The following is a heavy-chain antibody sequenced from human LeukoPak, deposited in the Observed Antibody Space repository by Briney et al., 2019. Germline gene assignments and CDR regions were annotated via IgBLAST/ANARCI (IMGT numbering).Heavy chain of an antibody. J-gene: IGHJ4*02. CDR3: AREMRYSSGWYPDY. V-gene: IGHV4-4*02. Sequence: SGTLSLTCAVSGGSISSSNWWSWVRQPPGKGLEWIGEIYHSGSTNYNPSLKSRVTISVDKSKNQFSLKLSSVTAADTAVYYCAREMRYSSGWYPDYWGQGTLVTVSS. CDR1: GGSISSSNW. CDR2: IYHSGST. D-gene: IGHD6-19*01.